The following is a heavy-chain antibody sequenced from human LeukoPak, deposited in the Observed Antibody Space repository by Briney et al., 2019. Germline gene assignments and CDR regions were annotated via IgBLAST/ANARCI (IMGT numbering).Heavy chain of an antibody. V-gene: IGHV3-7*01. Sequence: PGGSLRLSCAASGFTFSNYWMNWVRQAPGKGLEWVANIQQDGSNKYYVDSVKGRFTISRDNAENSLYLQMNSLRAEDTAVYYCAREKFGAFDIWGQGTMVTVSS. J-gene: IGHJ3*02. CDR1: GFTFSNYW. CDR3: AREKFGAFDI. CDR2: IQQDGSNK. D-gene: IGHD3-16*01.